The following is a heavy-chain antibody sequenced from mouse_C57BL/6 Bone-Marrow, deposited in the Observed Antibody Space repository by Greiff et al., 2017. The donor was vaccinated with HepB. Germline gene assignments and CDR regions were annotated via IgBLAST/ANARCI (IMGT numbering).Heavy chain of an antibody. CDR3: ARGSGDAMDY. CDR1: GYTFTSYG. Sequence: VQLQQSGAELARPGASVKLSCKASGYTFTSYGISWVKQRTGQGLEWIGEIYPRSGNTYYNEKFKGKATLTADKSSSTAYMELRSLTSEDSAVYFWARGSGDAMDYWGQGTSVTVSS. J-gene: IGHJ4*01. D-gene: IGHD3-2*02. CDR2: IYPRSGNT. V-gene: IGHV1-81*01.